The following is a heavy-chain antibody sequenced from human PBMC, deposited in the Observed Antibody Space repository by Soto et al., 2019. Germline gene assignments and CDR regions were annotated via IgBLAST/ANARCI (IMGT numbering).Heavy chain of an antibody. J-gene: IGHJ4*02. CDR1: GFTFSSYW. Sequence: PGGSLRLSCAASGFTFSSYWMSWVRQAPGKGLEWVANIKQDGSEKYYVGSVKGRFTISRDNAKNSLYLQMNSLRAEDTAVYYCAGGRYCSSSTSCSYFDYWGQGTLVTVSS. CDR2: IKQDGSEK. V-gene: IGHV3-7*03. CDR3: AGGRYCSSSTSCSYFDY. D-gene: IGHD2-2*01.